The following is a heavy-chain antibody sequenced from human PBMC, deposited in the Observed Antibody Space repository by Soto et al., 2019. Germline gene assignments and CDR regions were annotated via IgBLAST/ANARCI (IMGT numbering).Heavy chain of an antibody. CDR3: ARGCGLAGAHYYGMDV. Sequence: QVQLVQSGAEVKKPGASVKVSCKASGYTFTSYDINWVRQATGQGLEWMGWMNPNSGNTGYAQKFQGRVTLTRNTSISTAYMELSSLRSEDTAVYYCARGCGLAGAHYYGMDVWGQWTTVTVSS. J-gene: IGHJ6*02. D-gene: IGHD2-21*01. CDR2: MNPNSGNT. V-gene: IGHV1-8*01. CDR1: GYTFTSYD.